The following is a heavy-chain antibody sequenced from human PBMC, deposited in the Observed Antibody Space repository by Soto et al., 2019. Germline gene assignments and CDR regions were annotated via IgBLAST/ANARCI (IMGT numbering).Heavy chain of an antibody. V-gene: IGHV3-30*03. CDR3: DPRSGGWTSTSCFPEFEP. Sequence: QVQLVESGGGGVQPGRALRLSCAASGFIFRNHVVHWVRQAPGKGLAWVAVISNDGSNKYYTESVKGRFSISRDNSKNTRYLQIGSLRTEDTDVYLCDPRSGGWTSTSCFPEFEPRGQGTLVTVSP. CDR2: ISNDGSNK. D-gene: IGHD2-2*01. CDR1: GFIFRNHV. J-gene: IGHJ5*02.